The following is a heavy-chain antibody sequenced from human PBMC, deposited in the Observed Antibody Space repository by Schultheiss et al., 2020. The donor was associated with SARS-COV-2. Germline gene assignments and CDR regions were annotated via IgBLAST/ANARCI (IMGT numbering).Heavy chain of an antibody. D-gene: IGHD6-13*01. CDR3: ARDGSSSWDPNYYYYGMDV. V-gene: IGHV3-30*03. J-gene: IGHJ6*02. CDR1: GFTFSSYG. CDR2: ISYDGSNK. Sequence: GGSLRLSCAASGFTFSSYGMHWVRQAPGKGLEWVAVISYDGSNKYYADSVKGRFTISRDNSRNTLSLQMNSLRTEDTAVYYCARDGSSSWDPNYYYYGMDVWGQGTTVTVSS.